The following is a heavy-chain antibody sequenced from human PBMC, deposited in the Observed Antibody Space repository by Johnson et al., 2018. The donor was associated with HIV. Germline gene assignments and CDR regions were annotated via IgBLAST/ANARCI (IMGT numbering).Heavy chain of an antibody. J-gene: IGHJ3*02. CDR1: GLSVSINY. CDR2: IYSGGST. CDR3: ASVPMIVVLDGAFDI. D-gene: IGHD3-22*01. Sequence: VQLVESGGGLIQPGGSLRLSCAVSGLSVSINYITWVRQAPGKGLEWVSVIYSGGSTYYADSVKGRFTISRDNSKNTLYLQMNSLRAEDTAVYYCASVPMIVVLDGAFDIWGQGTMVTVSS. V-gene: IGHV3-53*01.